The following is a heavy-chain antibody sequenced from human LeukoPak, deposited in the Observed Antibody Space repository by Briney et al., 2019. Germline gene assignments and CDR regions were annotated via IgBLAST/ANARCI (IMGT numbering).Heavy chain of an antibody. CDR2: ISGSGGST. CDR3: AKAVDLATISVDI. D-gene: IGHD5-24*01. J-gene: IGHJ3*02. CDR1: GSTFSSYG. Sequence: GGSLRLSCAASGSTFSSYGMSWVRQAPGKGLEWVSAISGSGGSTYYADSVKGRFTISRDNSKNTLYLQMNSLRAEDTAVYYCAKAVDLATISVDIWGQGTMVTVSS. V-gene: IGHV3-23*01.